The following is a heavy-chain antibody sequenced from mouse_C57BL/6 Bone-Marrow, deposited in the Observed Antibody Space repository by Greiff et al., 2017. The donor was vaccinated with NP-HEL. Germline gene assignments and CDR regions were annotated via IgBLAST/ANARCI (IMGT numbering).Heavy chain of an antibody. CDR2: ILPGSGST. D-gene: IGHD2-10*02. J-gene: IGHJ3*01. V-gene: IGHV1-9*01. CDR3: AREEGPYGNYFFAY. CDR1: GYTFTGYW. Sequence: VQLQQSGAELMKPGASVKLSCKATGYTFTGYWIEWVKQRPGHGLEWIGEILPGSGSTNYNAKFKGKATFPADTSSNTAYMQLSSLTTEDSAIYYCAREEGPYGNYFFAYWGQGTLVTVSA.